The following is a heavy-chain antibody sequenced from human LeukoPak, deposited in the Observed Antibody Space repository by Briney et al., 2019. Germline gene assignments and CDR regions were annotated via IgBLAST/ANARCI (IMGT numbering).Heavy chain of an antibody. Sequence: GGSLRLSCAASGFTFSSYSMVWVRQAPGKGLEWVSVIYSGGSTYYADSVKGRFTISRDNSKNTLYLQMNSLRAEDTAVYYCARDPVAGFFDYWSQGTLVTVSS. CDR1: GFTFSSYS. CDR3: ARDPVAGFFDY. D-gene: IGHD6-19*01. V-gene: IGHV3-53*01. CDR2: IYSGGST. J-gene: IGHJ4*02.